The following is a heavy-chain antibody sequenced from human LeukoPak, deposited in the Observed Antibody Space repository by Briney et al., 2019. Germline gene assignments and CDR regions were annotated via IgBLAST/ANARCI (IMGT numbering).Heavy chain of an antibody. J-gene: IGHJ4*02. V-gene: IGHV1-8*03. CDR3: ATATLYYGGFDY. CDR1: GYTFTSYD. CDR2: MNPNSGNT. Sequence: ASVXVSCKASGYTFTSYDINWVRQATGQGLEWMGWMNPNSGNTGYAQKFQGRVTITRNTSISTAYMELSSLRSEDTAVYYCATATLYYGGFDYWGQGTLVTVSS. D-gene: IGHD4-23*01.